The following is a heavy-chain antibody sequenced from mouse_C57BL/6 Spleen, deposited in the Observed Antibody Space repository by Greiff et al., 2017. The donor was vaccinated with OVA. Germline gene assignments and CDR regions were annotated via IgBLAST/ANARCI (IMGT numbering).Heavy chain of an antibody. CDR1: GYTFTSYW. D-gene: IGHD2-2*01. CDR3: ARQIYYAYDEFAY. CDR2: INPSNGGT. Sequence: QVQLQQPGTELVKPGASVKLSCKASGYTFTSYWMHWVQQRPGQGLEWIGNINPSNGGTNYNEKFKSKATLTVDKSSSTAYLQLSSLTSEDSAVYYGARQIYYAYDEFAYWGQGTLVTVSA. V-gene: IGHV1-53*01. J-gene: IGHJ3*01.